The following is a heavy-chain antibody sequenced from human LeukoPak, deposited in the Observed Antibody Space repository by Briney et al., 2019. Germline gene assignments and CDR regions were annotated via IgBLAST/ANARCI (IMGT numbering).Heavy chain of an antibody. CDR2: IYSTGST. J-gene: IGHJ4*02. V-gene: IGHV4-4*07. CDR1: GGSISSYY. CDR3: F. D-gene: IGHD6-13*01. Sequence: SETLSLTCTVSGGSISSYYWSWIRQPAGKGLEWIGRIYSTGSTNYNPSLKSRVTMSVDTSKNQFSLRLRSVTAAAGTAGFDFWVQGALVTVSS.